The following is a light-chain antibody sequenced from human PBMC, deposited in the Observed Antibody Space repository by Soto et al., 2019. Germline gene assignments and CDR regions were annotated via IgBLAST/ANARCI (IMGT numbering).Light chain of an antibody. Sequence: EFVVTQSPGTLSLSLGERATLSCRTSQSVRSRYLAWYQQKPGQAPTLLIYDASSRPTDIPARFSGSGSGTEFTLTISSLQSEDFAVYYCQQYNNWPRSTFGGGTKVDIK. V-gene: IGKV3D-15*01. J-gene: IGKJ4*01. CDR3: QQYNNWPRST. CDR1: QSVRSRY. CDR2: DAS.